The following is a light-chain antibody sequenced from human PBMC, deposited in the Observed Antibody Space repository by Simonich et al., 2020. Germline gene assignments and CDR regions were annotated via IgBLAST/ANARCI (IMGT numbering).Light chain of an antibody. CDR3: QQYYSTPSWT. CDR1: QSVLYSSNNKNY. J-gene: IGKJ1*01. CDR2: LAS. V-gene: IGKV4-1*01. Sequence: DIVMTQSPDSLAVSLGERATINCKSSQSVLYSSNNKNYLAWSQQKPGQTPKLLIYLASTRESGVPDRFSGSGSGTDFPLTISSLQAEDVAVYYCQQYYSTPSWTFGQGTKVEIK.